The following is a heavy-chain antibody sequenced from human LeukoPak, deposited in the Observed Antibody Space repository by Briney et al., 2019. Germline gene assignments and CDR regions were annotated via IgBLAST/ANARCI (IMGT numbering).Heavy chain of an antibody. CDR2: IKSKTDGGTT. CDR1: GFTFSNAW. Sequence: GGSLRLSCAASGFTFSNAWMSWVRQAPGKGLEWVGRIKSKTDGGTTDYAAPVKGRFTISRDDSKNTLYLQMNSLKTEDTAVYYCTTGGEGYYGHDAFDIWGQGTMVTVSS. V-gene: IGHV3-15*01. D-gene: IGHD3-10*01. CDR3: TTGGEGYYGHDAFDI. J-gene: IGHJ3*02.